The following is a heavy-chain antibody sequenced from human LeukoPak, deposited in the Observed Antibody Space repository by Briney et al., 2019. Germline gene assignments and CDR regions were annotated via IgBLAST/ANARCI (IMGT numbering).Heavy chain of an antibody. V-gene: IGHV5-51*01. D-gene: IGHD3-16*01. Sequence: GESLETSFKGSGYNFAYYCNAWVRQMPGKGLEWMGIIYPGDSDTKYSPSFQGQVAISADKSISTAYLQLNSLKASDTAMYYCAKPTSSADGVDVWGQPWTVTVSS. CDR1: GYNFAYYC. J-gene: IGHJ6*02. CDR2: IYPGDSDT. CDR3: AKPTSSADGVDV.